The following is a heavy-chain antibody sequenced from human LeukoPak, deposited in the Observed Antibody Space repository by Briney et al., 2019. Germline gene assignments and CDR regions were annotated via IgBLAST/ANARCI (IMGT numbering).Heavy chain of an antibody. J-gene: IGHJ5*02. D-gene: IGHD3-9*01. CDR3: ARTLRYFDWLGVGHWFDP. CDR2: INHSGST. CDR1: GGSFSGYY. V-gene: IGHV4-34*01. Sequence: PSETLSLTCAVYGGSFSGYYWSWIRQPPGKGLEWIGEINHSGSTNYNPSLKSRVTISVDTSKNQFSLKLSSVTAADTAVYYCARTLRYFDWLGVGHWFDPWGQGTLVTVSS.